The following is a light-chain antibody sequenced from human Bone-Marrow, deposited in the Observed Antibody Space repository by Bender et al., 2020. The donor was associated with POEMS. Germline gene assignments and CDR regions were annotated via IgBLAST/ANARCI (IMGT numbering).Light chain of an antibody. Sequence: QSVLTQPPSASGTPGQSVTISCSGSGSNIGANYVFWYRHLPGMAPQLLISKNNRRPSGVPDRFSGSKSGNTASLTISGLQAEDEADYYCCSYAGGSVVFGGGTKVTVL. CDR3: CSYAGGSVV. CDR1: GSNIGANY. V-gene: IGLV1-47*01. CDR2: KNN. J-gene: IGLJ2*01.